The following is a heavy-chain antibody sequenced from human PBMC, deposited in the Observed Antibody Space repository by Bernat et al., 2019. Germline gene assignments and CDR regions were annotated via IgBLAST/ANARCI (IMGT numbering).Heavy chain of an antibody. CDR2: ISWDGGST. D-gene: IGHD2-2*01. J-gene: IGHJ6*03. CDR3: AKDSRGGLYQNYYYMDV. CDR1: GFTFDDYT. V-gene: IGHV3-43*01. Sequence: EVQLVESGGVVVQPGGSLRLSCAASGFTFDDYTMHWVRQAPGKGLEWVSLISWDGGSTYYADSVKGRFTISRDNSKNSLYLQMNSLRTEDTALYYCAKDSRGGLYQNYYYMDVWGKGTTVTVSS.